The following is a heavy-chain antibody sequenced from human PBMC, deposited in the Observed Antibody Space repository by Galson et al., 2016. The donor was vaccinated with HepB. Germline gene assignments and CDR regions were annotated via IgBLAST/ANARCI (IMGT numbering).Heavy chain of an antibody. V-gene: IGHV3-33*01. CDR1: GFTFSRYG. CDR3: ARDSFTIFGVTPNWFDP. Sequence: SLRLSCAASGFTFSRYGMHWVRQAPGKGLEWVAVILYDGSKKYYAHSAKGRFTISRDNSKNTLYLQMNSLRAEDTAVYYCARDSFTIFGVTPNWFDPWGQGTLVTVSS. D-gene: IGHD3-3*01. J-gene: IGHJ5*02. CDR2: ILYDGSKK.